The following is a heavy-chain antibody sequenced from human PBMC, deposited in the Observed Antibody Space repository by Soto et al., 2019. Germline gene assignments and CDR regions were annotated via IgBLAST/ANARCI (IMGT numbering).Heavy chain of an antibody. CDR1: GYSLTNYW. J-gene: IGHJ5*02. Sequence: GESLKISCKGSGYSLTNYWIAWVRQMPGKGLEYMGIIYPSDADTRYSPSFQGQVTISADKSISTAYLQWSSLKASDTAIYYCARHGFYGDYSSNYFDPWGQGTLVTVSS. CDR2: IYPSDADT. D-gene: IGHD4-17*01. V-gene: IGHV5-51*01. CDR3: ARHGFYGDYSSNYFDP.